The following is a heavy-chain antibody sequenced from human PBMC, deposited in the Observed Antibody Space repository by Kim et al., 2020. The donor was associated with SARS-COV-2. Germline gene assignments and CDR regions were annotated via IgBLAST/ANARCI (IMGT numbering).Heavy chain of an antibody. D-gene: IGHD1-26*01. J-gene: IGHJ4*02. V-gene: IGHV4-31*03. CDR3: ARGRLSGCYLDRIYYFDN. CDR2: IYNSGST. CDR1: GGSISSGGYY. Sequence: SETLSLTCTVSGGSISSGGYYWSWIRQHPGKGLEWIGYIYNSGSTYYNPSLKSRVTISVDTSKDQFSMTLSSVTAADTAVYYCARGRLSGCYLDRIYYFDNWGQGTLVTVSS.